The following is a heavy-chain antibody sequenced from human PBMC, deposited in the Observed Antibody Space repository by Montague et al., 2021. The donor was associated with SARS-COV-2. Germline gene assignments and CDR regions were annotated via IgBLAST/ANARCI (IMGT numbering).Heavy chain of an antibody. V-gene: IGHV4-39*01. CDR1: GGSVRSSNDC. CDR2: FYYSGNT. Sequence: SETLSLTCTVSGGSVRSSNDCWGWIRQPPGKGLEWIANFYYSGNTYYNPSLKSRVTISVDTSSNQFSLKLSSVTAADTAVYYRARGPKMYGELADYWGQGTLVTVSS. CDR3: ARGPKMYGELADY. D-gene: IGHD4-17*01. J-gene: IGHJ4*02.